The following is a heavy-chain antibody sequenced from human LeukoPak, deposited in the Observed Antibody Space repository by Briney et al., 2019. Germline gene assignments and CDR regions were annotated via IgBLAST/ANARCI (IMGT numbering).Heavy chain of an antibody. CDR1: GYSISSGYF. V-gene: IGHV4-38-2*02. D-gene: IGHD1-26*01. J-gene: IGHJ4*02. CDR2: FHDSGSI. Sequence: PSETLSLTCAVSGYSISSGYFWGWIRQPPGKGLGGIGSFHDSGSIFYNPSLKSRVTISLDTSKNHFSLKLSSVTAADTAIYYCARDRGLGASYFDYWGQGTLVTVSS. CDR3: ARDRGLGASYFDY.